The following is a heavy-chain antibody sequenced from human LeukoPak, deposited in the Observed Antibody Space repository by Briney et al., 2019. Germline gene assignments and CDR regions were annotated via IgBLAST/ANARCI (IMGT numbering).Heavy chain of an antibody. Sequence: SETLSLTCTVSAGSISSYYWSWIRQPAGKGLEWIGRIYTSGSTKYNPSLKSRVTMSVDTSKNQLSLKLRFVTAADTAVYYCAMGECSSTSCYYYYYGLDVWGQGTTVTVSS. V-gene: IGHV4-4*07. CDR1: AGSISSYY. D-gene: IGHD2-2*01. J-gene: IGHJ6*02. CDR3: AMGECSSTSCYYYYYGLDV. CDR2: IYTSGST.